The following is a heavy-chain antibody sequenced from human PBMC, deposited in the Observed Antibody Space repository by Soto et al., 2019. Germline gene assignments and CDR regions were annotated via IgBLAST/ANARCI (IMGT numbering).Heavy chain of an antibody. Sequence: QVQLVESGGGVVQPGRSLRLSCAASGFTFSSYGMHWVRQAPGKGLEWVAVIWYDGSNKYYADSVKGRFTISRDNSKNTLYLQMNRLRAEDTAVYYCVVVPAAKPGYWGQGTLVTVAS. CDR1: GFTFSSYG. CDR2: IWYDGSNK. D-gene: IGHD2-2*01. CDR3: VVVPAAKPGY. V-gene: IGHV3-33*01. J-gene: IGHJ4*02.